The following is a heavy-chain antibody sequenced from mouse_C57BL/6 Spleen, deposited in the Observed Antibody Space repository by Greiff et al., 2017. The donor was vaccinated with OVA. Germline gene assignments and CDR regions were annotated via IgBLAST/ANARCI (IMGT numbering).Heavy chain of an antibody. CDR3: ARMTPYYFDY. J-gene: IGHJ2*01. V-gene: IGHV5-17*01. Sequence: VQLQQSGGGLVKPGGSLKLSCAASGFTFSDYGMHWVRQAPEKGLEWVAYISSGSSTIYYADTVKGRFTISRDNAKNTLFLQMTSLRSEDTAMYYCARMTPYYFDYWGQGTTLTVSS. CDR2: ISSGSSTI. CDR1: GFTFSDYG.